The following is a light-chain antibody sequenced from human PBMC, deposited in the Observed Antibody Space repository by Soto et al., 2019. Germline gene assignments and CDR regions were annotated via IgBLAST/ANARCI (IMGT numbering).Light chain of an antibody. CDR1: QSVSSK. CDR3: QQYSDWPLT. Sequence: EIVMTHSPATLSVSPGERATLSCRASQSVSSKLAWYQQKPGQAPRLHIYGASTRATDIPTRFSGSGSGTEFTLTISSLQSEDFAVYYCQQYSDWPLTFGGGTKVEIK. V-gene: IGKV3-15*01. J-gene: IGKJ4*01. CDR2: GAS.